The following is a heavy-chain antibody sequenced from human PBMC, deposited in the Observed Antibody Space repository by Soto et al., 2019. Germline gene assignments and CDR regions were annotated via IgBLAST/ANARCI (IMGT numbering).Heavy chain of an antibody. D-gene: IGHD2-15*01. CDR2: INHSGST. CDR3: ARGTDIVVVVAATRIFDY. V-gene: IGHV4-34*01. J-gene: IGHJ4*02. Sequence: PSETLSLTCAVYGGSFSGYYWSWIRQPPGKGLEWIGEINHSGSTNYNPSLKSRVTISVDTSKNQFSLKLSSVTAADTAVYYCARGTDIVVVVAATRIFDYWGQGTLVTVSS. CDR1: GGSFSGYY.